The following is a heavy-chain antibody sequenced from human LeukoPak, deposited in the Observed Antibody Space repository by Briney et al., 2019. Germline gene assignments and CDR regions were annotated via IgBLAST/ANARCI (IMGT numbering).Heavy chain of an antibody. CDR1: GGTFSSYA. CDR3: ARSDCSGGSCYGVIFGGPFDY. J-gene: IGHJ4*02. D-gene: IGHD2-15*01. V-gene: IGHV1-69*06. Sequence: ASVKVSCKASGGTFSSYAIRWVRQAPGQGLEWMGGIIPIFGTANYAQKFQGRVTITADKSTSTAYMELSSLRSEDTAVYYCARSDCSGGSCYGVIFGGPFDYWGQGTLVTVSS. CDR2: IIPIFGTA.